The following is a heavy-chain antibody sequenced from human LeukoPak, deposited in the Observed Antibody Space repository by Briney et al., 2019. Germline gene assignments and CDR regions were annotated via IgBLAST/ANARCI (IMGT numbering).Heavy chain of an antibody. CDR2: IHHSGRN. J-gene: IGHJ4*02. Sequence: PSGTLSLTCVVSGGSVSNTNWWTWVRQPPGKGLEWIGEIHHSGRNNYNPSLNNRVTMSLDKSKNHFSLKLTSVTAADTAVYYCASHSGGYAYWGQGTLVTVSS. CDR3: ASHSGGYAY. CDR1: GGSVSNTNW. D-gene: IGHD5-12*01. V-gene: IGHV4-4*02.